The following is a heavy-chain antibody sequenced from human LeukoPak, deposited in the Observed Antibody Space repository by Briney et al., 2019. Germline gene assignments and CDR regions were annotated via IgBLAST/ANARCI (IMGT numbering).Heavy chain of an antibody. CDR1: GFTFNTYT. CDR2: ITSTSSYI. D-gene: IGHD2-2*01. CDR3: ARDSPYCTSSDCYLDS. J-gene: IGHJ4*02. V-gene: IGHV3-21*01. Sequence: GGSLRLSCAVSGFTFNTYTMSWVRQAPGKGLEWVSSITSTSSYIFYADSVKGRFTISRDNAKNSLFLQMNGLRAEDTAFYYCARDSPYCTSSDCYLDSWGQGALVTVSS.